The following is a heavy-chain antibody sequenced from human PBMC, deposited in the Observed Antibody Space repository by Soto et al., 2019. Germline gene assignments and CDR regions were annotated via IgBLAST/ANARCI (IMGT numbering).Heavy chain of an antibody. Sequence: GSLRLSCAASGFSVSGNYMSWVRQAPGKGLEWVSVIYSGGSTYYADSVKGRFTISRDSSKNTLHLQMNSLRAEDTAVYLFASVLSGNSVLSRWYSDLWGRGSLVTVCS. CDR2: IYSGGST. V-gene: IGHV3-53*01. D-gene: IGHD1-26*01. CDR3: ASVLSGNSVLSRWYSDL. CDR1: GFSVSGNY. J-gene: IGHJ2*01.